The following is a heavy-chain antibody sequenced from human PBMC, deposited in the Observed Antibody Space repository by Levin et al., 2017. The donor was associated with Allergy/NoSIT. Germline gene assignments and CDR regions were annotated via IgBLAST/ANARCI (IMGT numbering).Heavy chain of an antibody. Sequence: GGSLRLSCAASGFSFSNYPMTWVRQGQGKGLEWVASTSYDGSNKNYADSVKGRFTISRDNSKDTLYLQMSSLRSEDTGVYYCARAVSGSYFDYWGQGTLVTVSS. J-gene: IGHJ4*02. V-gene: IGHV3-30-3*01. CDR2: TSYDGSNK. D-gene: IGHD3-10*01. CDR1: GFSFSNYP. CDR3: ARAVSGSYFDY.